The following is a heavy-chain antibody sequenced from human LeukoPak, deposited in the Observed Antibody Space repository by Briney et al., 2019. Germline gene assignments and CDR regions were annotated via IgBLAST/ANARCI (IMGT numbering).Heavy chain of an antibody. D-gene: IGHD2-15*01. CDR1: GYTFTSYD. CDR2: MNPNSGNT. J-gene: IGHJ5*02. CDR3: ARAGVVVAAAMWFDP. V-gene: IGHV1-8*01. Sequence: ASVKVSCTASGYTFTSYDINWVRQATGQGLEWMGWMNPNSGNTGYAQKFQGRVTMTRNTSISTAYMELSSLRSEDTAVYYCARAGVVVAAAMWFDPWGQGTLVTVSS.